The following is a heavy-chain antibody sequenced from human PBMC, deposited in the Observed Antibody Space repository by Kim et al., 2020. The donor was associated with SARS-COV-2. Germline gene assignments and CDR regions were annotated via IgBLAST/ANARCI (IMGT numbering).Heavy chain of an antibody. CDR2: IYSGGST. V-gene: IGHV3-53*01. CDR3: ASSPVAGNLKFDN. D-gene: IGHD6-19*01. J-gene: IGHJ4*02. Sequence: GGSLRLSCAASGFTVSSNYMSWVRQAPGKGLEWVSVIYSGGSTYYADSVKGRFTISRDNSKNTLYLQMNSLRAEDTAVYYCASSPVAGNLKFDNWGQGTLVTVSS. CDR1: GFTVSSNY.